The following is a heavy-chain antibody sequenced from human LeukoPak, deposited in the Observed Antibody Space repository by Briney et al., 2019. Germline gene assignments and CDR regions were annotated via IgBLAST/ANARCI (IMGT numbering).Heavy chain of an antibody. CDR3: ARRIYYGDYGFDY. J-gene: IGHJ4*02. V-gene: IGHV5-51*01. CDR2: IYPGDSDT. D-gene: IGHD4-17*01. CDR1: GYVFSTSW. Sequence: GESLKISCKGSGYVFSTSWIGWVRQKPGKGLEWMGIIYPGDSDTTYSPSFQGQVTISVDKSSSIVYLHWSSLKASDTAMSYCARRIYYGDYGFDYWGQGTLVTVSS.